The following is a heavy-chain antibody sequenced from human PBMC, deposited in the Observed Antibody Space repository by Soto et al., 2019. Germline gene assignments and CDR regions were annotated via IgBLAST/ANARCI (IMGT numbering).Heavy chain of an antibody. Sequence: DVQLVASGGGLIQPGGSLRLSCAALGLTVRGKQYITWVRQAPGKGLEWVSALYDVAGTYYADSAKGRFTTSSDNSNNIIYLQMNSLGPDDTAVYYCASWLEREHAYDIWGLGTMVTVSS. CDR3: ASWLEREHAYDI. V-gene: IGHV3-53*01. CDR1: GLTVRGKQY. CDR2: LYDVAGT. J-gene: IGHJ3*02. D-gene: IGHD1-1*01.